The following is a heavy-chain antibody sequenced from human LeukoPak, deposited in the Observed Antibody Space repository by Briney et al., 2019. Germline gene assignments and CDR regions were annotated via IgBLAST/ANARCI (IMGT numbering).Heavy chain of an antibody. CDR1: GFTVSDNY. Sequence: GGSLRLSCAASGFTVSDNYTSWVRQAPGKGLEWVSAISGGGSTYYADSVKGRFIISRDNSKTTVYLQLNSLRAEDTAVYYCVKITSSSGGDYWGQGTLVTVSS. V-gene: IGHV3-53*01. D-gene: IGHD6-19*01. CDR2: ISGGGST. CDR3: VKITSSSGGDY. J-gene: IGHJ4*02.